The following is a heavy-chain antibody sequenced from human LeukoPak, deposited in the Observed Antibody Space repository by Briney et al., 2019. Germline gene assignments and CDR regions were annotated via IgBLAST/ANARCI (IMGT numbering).Heavy chain of an antibody. CDR2: INHSGST. V-gene: IGHV4-34*01. D-gene: IGHD6-6*01. J-gene: IGHJ4*02. CDR1: GGSFSGYY. Sequence: SETLSLTCAVYGGSFSGYYWSWIRQPPGKGLEWIGEINHSGSTNYNPSLKSRVTISVDTSKNQFSLKLSSVTAADTAVYYCASRSSSSSVVYWGQGTLVTVSP. CDR3: ASRSSSSSVVY.